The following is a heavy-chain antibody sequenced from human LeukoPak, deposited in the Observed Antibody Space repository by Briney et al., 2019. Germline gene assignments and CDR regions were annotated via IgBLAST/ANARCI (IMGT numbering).Heavy chain of an antibody. CDR2: FSKNGNTI. Sequence: GGSLRLSWAASGFSFSDYSMNWVRQAPGKGLEWVFYFSKNGNTIYYAGTVKGRFPITRDNAKKSPYLQMNTLRAEDTAVYYWARRDCDSIKCRGSNWFDPWGQGTLVSVSS. CDR3: ARRDCDSIKCRGSNWFDP. V-gene: IGHV3-48*01. CDR1: GFSFSDYS. D-gene: IGHD3-22*01. J-gene: IGHJ5*02.